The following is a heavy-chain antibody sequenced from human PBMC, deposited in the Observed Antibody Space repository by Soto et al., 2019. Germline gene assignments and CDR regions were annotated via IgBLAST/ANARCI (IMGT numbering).Heavy chain of an antibody. CDR2: IIPIFGTA. J-gene: IGHJ5*02. D-gene: IGHD6-13*01. Sequence: ASVKVSCKASGGTFSSYAISWVRQAPGQGLEWMGGIIPIFGTANYAQKFQGRVTITADESTSTAYMELSSLRSEDTAVYYCARSSSSWYEGGYNWFDPWGQGTLVTVSS. CDR3: ARSSSSWYEGGYNWFDP. V-gene: IGHV1-69*13. CDR1: GGTFSSYA.